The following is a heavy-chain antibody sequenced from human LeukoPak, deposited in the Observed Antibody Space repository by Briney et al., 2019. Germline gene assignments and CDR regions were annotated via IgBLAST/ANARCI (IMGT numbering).Heavy chain of an antibody. D-gene: IGHD6-6*01. CDR3: ARGRPSHSSSSELDY. Sequence: PSETLSLTCAVYGGSFSGYYWSWIRQPPGKGLEWIGEINHSGSTNYNPSLKSRVTISVDTSKNQFSLKLSSVTAADTAVYYCARGRPSHSSSSELDYWGQGTLVTVSS. CDR1: GGSFSGYY. CDR2: INHSGST. J-gene: IGHJ4*02. V-gene: IGHV4-34*01.